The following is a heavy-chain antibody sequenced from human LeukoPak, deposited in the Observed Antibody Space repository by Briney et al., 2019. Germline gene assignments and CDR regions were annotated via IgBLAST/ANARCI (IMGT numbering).Heavy chain of an antibody. CDR1: GFSFSDCY. CDR2: ISTSGSTM. V-gene: IGHV3-11*01. CDR3: ARVGGSGYYLDY. D-gene: IGHD3-22*01. Sequence: GGSLRLSCIASGFSFSDCYMTWIRQAPGKGLEWVSYISTSGSTMYSADSVKGRFTISRDNSKNSLYLQMTGLRAEDTAVYYCARVGGSGYYLDYWGQGTLVTVSS. J-gene: IGHJ4*02.